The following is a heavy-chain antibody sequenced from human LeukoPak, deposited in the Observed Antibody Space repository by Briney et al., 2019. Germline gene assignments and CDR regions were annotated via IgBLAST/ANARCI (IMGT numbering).Heavy chain of an antibody. J-gene: IGHJ4*02. CDR3: ARGFYFDY. CDR1: GGSFSGYY. Sequence: SETLSLTCAVYGGSFSGYYWSWIRQPPGKGLEWIGEINHSGSTNYNPSLKSRVTISVDTSKNQFSLKLSSVTAADTAMYYCARGFYFDYWGQGTLVTVSS. V-gene: IGHV4-34*01. CDR2: INHSGST.